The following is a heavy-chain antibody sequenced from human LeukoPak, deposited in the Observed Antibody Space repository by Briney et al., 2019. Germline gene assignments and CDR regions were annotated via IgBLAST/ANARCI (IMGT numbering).Heavy chain of an antibody. J-gene: IGHJ4*02. D-gene: IGHD3-3*01. Sequence: PGGSLRLSCAASGFTFSSYSMNWVRQAPGRGLEWVSAVSGNGGSTYYPDSVKGRFTISRDNSKNTLYLQVNSLRAEDTAVYYCARSPRNDYWSGYYLDYWGQGTLVTVSS. CDR1: GFTFSSYS. CDR3: ARSPRNDYWSGYYLDY. V-gene: IGHV3-23*01. CDR2: VSGNGGST.